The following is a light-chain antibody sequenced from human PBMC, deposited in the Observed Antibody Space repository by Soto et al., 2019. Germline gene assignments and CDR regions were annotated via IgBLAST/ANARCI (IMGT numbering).Light chain of an antibody. CDR3: SSYTSRSTLGV. CDR1: NNDIGGYNY. CDR2: DVS. J-gene: IGLJ2*01. Sequence: QSALTQPASVSGSPGQSITISCTGTNNDIGGYNYVSWYQQHPGKAPKLMIYDVSNRPSGVSYRFSGSKSGNTASLTISGLQAEDEADYYCSSYTSRSTLGVFGGGTKVTVL. V-gene: IGLV2-14*03.